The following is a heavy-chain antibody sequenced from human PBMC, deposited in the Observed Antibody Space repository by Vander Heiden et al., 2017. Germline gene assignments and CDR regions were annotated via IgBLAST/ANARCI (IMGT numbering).Heavy chain of an antibody. Sequence: QVQLVESGGGVVQPGRSLRPSCAASGFTFSSEGMHWVRQAPGKGREWVAVIWYDGSNKYYADSVKGRFTISRDNSKNTLYLQMNSLRAEDTAVYYCASEWNRGAADYWGQGTLVTVSS. D-gene: IGHD1-1*01. CDR2: IWYDGSNK. CDR1: GFTFSSEG. J-gene: IGHJ4*02. CDR3: ASEWNRGAADY. V-gene: IGHV3-33*01.